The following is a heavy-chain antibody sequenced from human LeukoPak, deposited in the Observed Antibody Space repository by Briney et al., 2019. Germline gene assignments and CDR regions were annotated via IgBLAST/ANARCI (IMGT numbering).Heavy chain of an antibody. Sequence: GASLRLSCAASGFTFSSYAMSWVRQAPGKGLEWVSAISGSGGSTYYADSVKGRFTISRDNSKNTLYLQMNSLRAEDTAVYYCAKSRRYDSRGQFDYWGQGTLVTVSS. CDR1: GFTFSSYA. CDR3: AKSRRYDSRGQFDY. V-gene: IGHV3-23*01. J-gene: IGHJ4*02. D-gene: IGHD3-22*01. CDR2: ISGSGGST.